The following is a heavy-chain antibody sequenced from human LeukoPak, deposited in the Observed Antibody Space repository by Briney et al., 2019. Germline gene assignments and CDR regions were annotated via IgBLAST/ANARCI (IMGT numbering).Heavy chain of an antibody. CDR1: GGSISSGSYY. J-gene: IGHJ4*02. CDR2: IYTSGST. V-gene: IGHV4-61*02. Sequence: PSQTLSLTCTVSGGSISSGSYYWSWIRQPAGKGLEWIGRIYTSGSTNYNPSLKSRVTISVDTSKNQFSLKLSSVTAADTAVYYCARDGGGYCSSTSCYSFDYWGQGTLVTVSS. CDR3: ARDGGGYCSSTSCYSFDY. D-gene: IGHD2-2*01.